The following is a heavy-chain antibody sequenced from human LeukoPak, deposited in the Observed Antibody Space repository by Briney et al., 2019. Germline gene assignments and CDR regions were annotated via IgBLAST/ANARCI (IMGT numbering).Heavy chain of an antibody. CDR1: GFSFSGFA. D-gene: IGHD1-26*01. J-gene: IGHJ6*03. CDR2: ISYNGRRK. V-gene: IGHV3-30*04. Sequence: GGSLRLSCVASGFSFSGFAIHWVRQAPGKGLEWVALISYNGRRKDYADSVRGRFTIDGDNSKNSLYLQMNSLRAEDTAVYYCARAKFSAYTGNPGARKSSYDMDVWGKGTTVTVSS. CDR3: ARAKFSAYTGNPGARKSSYDMDV.